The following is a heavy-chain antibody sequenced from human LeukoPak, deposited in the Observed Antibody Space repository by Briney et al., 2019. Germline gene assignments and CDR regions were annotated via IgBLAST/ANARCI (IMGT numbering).Heavy chain of an antibody. V-gene: IGHV4-59*01. D-gene: IGHD3-10*01. CDR2: IYYSGST. CDR1: GGSISSYY. Sequence: PSETLSLTCTVSGGSISSYYWSWIRQPPGKGLEWIGYIYYSGSTNYNPSLKSRVTISVDTSKNQFSLKLSSVTAADTAVYDCASALYGSGTSGAFDIWGQGTMVTVSS. CDR3: ASALYGSGTSGAFDI. J-gene: IGHJ3*02.